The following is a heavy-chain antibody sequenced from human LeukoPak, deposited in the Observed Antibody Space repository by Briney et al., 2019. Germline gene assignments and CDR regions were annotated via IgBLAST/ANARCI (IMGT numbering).Heavy chain of an antibody. V-gene: IGHV5-51*01. CDR3: ARQTAMGRSGDY. CDR2: IDPSDSET. CDR1: GYSFTSYW. J-gene: IGHJ4*02. Sequence: GEPLKISCKASGYSFTSYWIGWVRQMPGKGLEWMGIIDPSDSETRYTPSFQGQVTISADKSLSTAYLQWNSLTASDTAMYYCARQTAMGRSGDYWGQGTLVTVSS. D-gene: IGHD5-18*01.